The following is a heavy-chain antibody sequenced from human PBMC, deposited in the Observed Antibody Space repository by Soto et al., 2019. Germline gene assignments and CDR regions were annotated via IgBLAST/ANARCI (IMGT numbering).Heavy chain of an antibody. J-gene: IGHJ4*02. CDR1: GFSFSSSW. D-gene: IGHD3-10*01. CDR2: IKKDGTEI. CDR3: GEDHYYGAIDY. V-gene: IGHV3-7*01. Sequence: EVQLMESGGGLVQPGGSLRLSCVTSGFSFSSSWMAWVRQAPGKGLEWVADIKKDGTEINYVDSVKGRVTVSRDNAMNSLYLQMDSVRVEDTAVYYCGEDHYYGAIDYWGLGTQFIVSS.